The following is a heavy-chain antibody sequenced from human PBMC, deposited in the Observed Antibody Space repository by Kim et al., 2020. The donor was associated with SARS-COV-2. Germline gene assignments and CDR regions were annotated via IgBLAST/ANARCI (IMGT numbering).Heavy chain of an antibody. CDR1: GYSFTSYW. CDR2: IDPSDSYT. V-gene: IGHV5-10-1*01. CDR3: ARQGNYYDSSGYSPDDY. D-gene: IGHD3-22*01. Sequence: GESLKISCKGSGYSFTSYWISWVRQMPGKGLEWMGRIDPSDSYTNYSPSFQGHVTIPADKSISTAYLQWSSLKASDTAMYYCARQGNYYDSSGYSPDDYWGQGTLVTVSS. J-gene: IGHJ4*02.